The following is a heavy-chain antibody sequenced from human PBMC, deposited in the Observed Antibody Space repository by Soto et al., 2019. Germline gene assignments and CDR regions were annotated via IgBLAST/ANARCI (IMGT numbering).Heavy chain of an antibody. V-gene: IGHV2-5*02. CDR1: GFSLSTTGVG. J-gene: IGHJ5*02. CDR2: IYWDGEK. CDR3: AHRPWYAFEP. D-gene: IGHD6-13*01. Sequence: QITLKESGPTLVKPTQTLTLTCTFSGFSLSTTGVGVGWIRQPPGKALEWLALIYWDGEKRYSPSLKSRLTITKDPSKNQVVLTMTNMDPVDTATYYCAHRPWYAFEPWGQGILVTVSP.